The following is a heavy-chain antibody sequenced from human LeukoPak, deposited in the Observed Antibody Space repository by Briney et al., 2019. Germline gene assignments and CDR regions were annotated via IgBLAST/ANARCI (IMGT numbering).Heavy chain of an antibody. V-gene: IGHV4-30-4*08. J-gene: IGHJ5*02. CDR3: ARSLGQLLGFDP. CDR2: IFYSGST. Sequence: SETLSLTCTVSGGSISSGGYYWSWIRQPPGKGLEWIGHIFYSGSTNYSPSLASRVTISIDTSEKQFSLSLRSVTAADTAIYYCARSLGQLLGFDPWGPGTLVTVSS. CDR1: GGSISSGGYY. D-gene: IGHD3-10*01.